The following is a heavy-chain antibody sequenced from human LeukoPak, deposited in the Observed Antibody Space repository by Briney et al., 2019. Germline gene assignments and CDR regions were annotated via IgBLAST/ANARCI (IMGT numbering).Heavy chain of an antibody. CDR2: IFYSGST. Sequence: TASETLSLTCTVSGGSIGSYFWSWVRQPTGKGLEWIGYIFYSGSTNYNSSLKSRVTISLDTSKNQFSLKLGSVTAADTAVYYCARVAATASFYYWGQGTLVTVSS. CDR1: GGSIGSYF. D-gene: IGHD2-15*01. V-gene: IGHV4-59*01. J-gene: IGHJ4*02. CDR3: ARVAATASFYY.